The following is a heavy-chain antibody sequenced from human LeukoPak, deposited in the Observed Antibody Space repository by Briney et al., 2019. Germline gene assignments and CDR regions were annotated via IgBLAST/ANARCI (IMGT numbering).Heavy chain of an antibody. CDR1: GFTFSSYA. D-gene: IGHD3-10*01. V-gene: IGHV3-23*01. J-gene: IGHJ4*02. CDR3: AKDWSHGSGSYYYFDY. Sequence: GGSLRLSCAASGFTFSSYAMSWVRQAPGKGLDWVSAISGSGGNTYYADSVKGRFTISRDNSKNTLYLQMNSLRAEDTAVFYCAKDWSHGSGSYYYFDYWGQGTLVTVSS. CDR2: ISGSGGNT.